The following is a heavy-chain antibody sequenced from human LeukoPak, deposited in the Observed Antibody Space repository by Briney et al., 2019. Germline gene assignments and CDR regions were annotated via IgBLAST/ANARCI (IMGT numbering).Heavy chain of an antibody. CDR3: ARHPTGDPKIDD. CDR1: GGSISNYF. CDR2: IYSSGST. V-gene: IGHV4-59*08. J-gene: IGHJ4*02. D-gene: IGHD7-27*01. Sequence: SETLSLTCSVSGGSISNYFWTWIRQPPGKGLEWIGYIYSSGSTYYNPSLKSRVTISVDTSKNRFSLKLSTVTAADTAVYYCARHPTGDPKIDDSGQGSPVS.